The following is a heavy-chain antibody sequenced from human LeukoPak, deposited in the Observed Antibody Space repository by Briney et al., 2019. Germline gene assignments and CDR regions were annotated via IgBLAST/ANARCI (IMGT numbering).Heavy chain of an antibody. D-gene: IGHD6-6*01. Sequence: GGSLRLSCAASGFTFSNYAMTWVHQAPGKGLEWVSAISGVGTATYYADSVKGRFTISRDNSKNTLYLQMNSLRAEDTAIYYCAKYSSSSLLRAFDIWGQGTMVTVSS. CDR3: AKYSSSSLLRAFDI. J-gene: IGHJ3*02. CDR2: ISGVGTAT. CDR1: GFTFSNYA. V-gene: IGHV3-23*01.